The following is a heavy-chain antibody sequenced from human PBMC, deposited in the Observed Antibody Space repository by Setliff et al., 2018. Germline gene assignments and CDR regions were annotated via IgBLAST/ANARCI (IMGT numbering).Heavy chain of an antibody. CDR3: RFWSGYYKNDY. CDR2: INHSGNT. CDR1: GVSLSDYY. Sequence: SETLSLTCTVYGVSLSDYYWGWVRQSPGKGLDWIGAINHSGNTNYDPSLEGRISISVDTSKGQFSLKLSSVTAADMAVYYWRFWSGYYKNDYWAQGTVVTVSS. D-gene: IGHD3-3*01. V-gene: IGHV4-34*01. J-gene: IGHJ4*02.